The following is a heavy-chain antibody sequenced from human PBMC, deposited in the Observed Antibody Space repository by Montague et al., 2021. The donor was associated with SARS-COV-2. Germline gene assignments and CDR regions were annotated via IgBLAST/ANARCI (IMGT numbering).Heavy chain of an antibody. CDR2: IYHSGST. CDR1: GHSIWSSDW. CDR3: ARAQKTISGMLIPPYYFDF. V-gene: IGHV4-4*02. D-gene: IGHD3-3*01. J-gene: IGHJ4*02. Sequence: SETLFLTCSVSGHSIWSSDWWTWVRQPPGKGLEWIGEIYHSGSTTYNPSLKSRVTISVDKSKNQFSLTLTSLTAADTAVYYCARAQKTISGMLIPPYYFDFWGQGTLVTVSS.